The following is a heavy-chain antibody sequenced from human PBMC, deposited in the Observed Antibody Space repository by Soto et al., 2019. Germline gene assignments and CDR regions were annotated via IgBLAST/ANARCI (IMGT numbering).Heavy chain of an antibody. CDR3: ARGGLQLWFEWIDY. D-gene: IGHD5-18*01. CDR1: GGSISSGGYS. CDR2: IYHSGST. V-gene: IGHV4-30-2*01. Sequence: SETLSLTCAVSGGSISSGGYSWSWIRQPPGKGLEWIGYIYHSGSTYYNPSLKSRVTISVDRSKNQFSLKLSSVTAADTAVYYCARGGLQLWFEWIDYWGQGTLVTVSS. J-gene: IGHJ4*02.